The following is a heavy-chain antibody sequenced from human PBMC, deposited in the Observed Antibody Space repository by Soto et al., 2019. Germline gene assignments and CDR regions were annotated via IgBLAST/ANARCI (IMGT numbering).Heavy chain of an antibody. CDR2: IYYSGST. D-gene: IGHD4-17*01. J-gene: IGHJ4*02. CDR1: GGSISSYY. Sequence: PSETLSLTCTVSGGSISSYYWSWIRQPPGKGLEWIGYIYYSGSTNYNPSLKSRVTISVDTSKNQFSLKLSSVTAADTAVYYCARTSHDYGDLDYWGQGTLVTVS. CDR3: ARTSHDYGDLDY. V-gene: IGHV4-59*01.